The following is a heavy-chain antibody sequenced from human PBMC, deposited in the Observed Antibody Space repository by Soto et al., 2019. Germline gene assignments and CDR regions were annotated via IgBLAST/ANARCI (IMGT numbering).Heavy chain of an antibody. V-gene: IGHV3-74*01. CDR3: ARDRLVYSSSGWRWFDP. J-gene: IGHJ5*02. D-gene: IGHD6-6*01. Sequence: EVQLVESGGGLVQPGGSLRLSCAASGFTFSSYWMHWVRQAPGKGLVWVSAISGSGGSTYYADSVKGRFTISRDNAKNSLYLQMNSLRAEDTAVYYCARDRLVYSSSGWRWFDPWGQGTLVTVSS. CDR1: GFTFSSYW. CDR2: ISGSGGST.